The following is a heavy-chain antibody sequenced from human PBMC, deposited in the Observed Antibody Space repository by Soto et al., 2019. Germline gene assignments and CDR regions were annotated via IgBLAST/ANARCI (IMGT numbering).Heavy chain of an antibody. D-gene: IGHD3-22*01. CDR1: GFPFSSYA. Sequence: GGSLRLSCAASGFPFSSYAMIWVRHAPGKGLDWVSAITGSGGSAYYSASVKGRFTISRDKSKNTLYLQMKSLRAEDTAVYYCAKDQDYDSSGLNPNGGQGTLVTVSS. J-gene: IGHJ4*02. CDR3: AKDQDYDSSGLNPN. CDR2: ITGSGGSA. V-gene: IGHV3-23*01.